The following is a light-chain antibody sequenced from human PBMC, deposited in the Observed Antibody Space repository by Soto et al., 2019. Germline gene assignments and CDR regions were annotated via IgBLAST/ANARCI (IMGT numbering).Light chain of an antibody. Sequence: DIHMTQSPSTLSASVGDIVTITYRASQSIRYWVAWYQHKPGKAPKLLIYDASTLESGVPTRFSGSGSGTEFTLNISSLHTDDFATYYCQQYNILSTFGQGTKVDIK. J-gene: IGKJ1*01. CDR3: QQYNILST. CDR2: DAS. V-gene: IGKV1-5*01. CDR1: QSIRYW.